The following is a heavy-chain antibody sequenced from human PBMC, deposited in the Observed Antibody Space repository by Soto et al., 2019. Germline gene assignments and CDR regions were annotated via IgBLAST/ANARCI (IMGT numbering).Heavy chain of an antibody. Sequence: QVQLQQWGAGLLKPSETLSLNCAVTGGSLSGYYWSWIRQPPGKGLEWIGEVKDGGHTNYSPSLRGRVPISSDTSHNQFSLRLNSGTAADTGVYYCARGQEGVVATHWDQGSLVTVSS. CDR2: VKDGGHT. CDR3: ARGQEGVVATH. V-gene: IGHV4-34*01. J-gene: IGHJ4*02. CDR1: GGSLSGYY. D-gene: IGHD5-12*01.